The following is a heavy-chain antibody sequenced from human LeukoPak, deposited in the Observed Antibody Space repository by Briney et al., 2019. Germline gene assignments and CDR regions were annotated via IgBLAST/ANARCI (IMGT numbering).Heavy chain of an antibody. CDR3: ARENYDFWSGYSNWFDP. CDR1: GFTFSSYG. D-gene: IGHD3-3*01. Sequence: GGSLRLSCAASGFTFSSYGMHWVRQAPGKGLEWVAVISYDGSNKYYADSVKGRFTISRDNSKNTLYPQMNSLRAEDTAVYYCARENYDFWSGYSNWFDPWGQGTLVTVSS. V-gene: IGHV3-30*03. CDR2: ISYDGSNK. J-gene: IGHJ5*02.